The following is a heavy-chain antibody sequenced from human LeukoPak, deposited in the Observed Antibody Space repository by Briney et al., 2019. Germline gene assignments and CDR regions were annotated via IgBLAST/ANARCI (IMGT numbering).Heavy chain of an antibody. V-gene: IGHV4-34*01. CDR3: ARRIANRNWFDP. Sequence: PSETLSLTCAVYGGSFSGYYWSWIRQPPGKGLGWIGEINHSGSTNYNPSLKSRVTISVDTSKNQFSLKLSSVTAADTAVYYCARRIANRNWFDPWGQGALVTVSS. CDR2: INHSGST. CDR1: GGSFSGYY. D-gene: IGHD1/OR15-1a*01. J-gene: IGHJ5*02.